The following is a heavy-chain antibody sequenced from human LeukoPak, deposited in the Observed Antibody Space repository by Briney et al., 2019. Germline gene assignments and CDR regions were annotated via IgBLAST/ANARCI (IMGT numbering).Heavy chain of an antibody. Sequence: SETLSLTCTVSGGSISRYYWSWIRQPPGKGLEWIGYIYDSGSTNYNPSLKSRVTISVDTSKNQFSLKLSSVTAADTAVYYCARAKTTVSHFDYWGQGTLVTVSS. J-gene: IGHJ4*02. CDR1: GGSISRYY. CDR2: IYDSGST. V-gene: IGHV4-59*08. D-gene: IGHD4-17*01. CDR3: ARAKTTVSHFDY.